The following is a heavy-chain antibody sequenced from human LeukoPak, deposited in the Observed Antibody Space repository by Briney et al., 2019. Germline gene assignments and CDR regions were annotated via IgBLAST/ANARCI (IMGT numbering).Heavy chain of an antibody. D-gene: IGHD6-19*01. CDR3: ARGPRVAVPSTYYYDMDV. CDR2: IKHDGSET. CDR1: GFTFNYFW. V-gene: IGHV3-7*04. J-gene: IGHJ6*03. Sequence: PGGSLRLSCEASGFTFNYFWMSWVRQAPGKGLEWVANIKHDGSETHYVDSMKGRFTISRDNAKNSLFLQMNSLRAEDTAIYHCARGPRVAVPSTYYYDMDVWGKGTTVTVSS.